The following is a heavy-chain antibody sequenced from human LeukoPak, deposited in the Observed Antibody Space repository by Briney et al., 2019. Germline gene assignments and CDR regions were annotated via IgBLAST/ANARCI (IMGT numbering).Heavy chain of an antibody. J-gene: IGHJ4*02. Sequence: SETLSLTCTVSGDSFTSVTDYWAWLRQPPGKGLEWIASGDYSGGTYYNPSLESRVAISADMSKNQSSLKLTSVTGADTAVYYCAREADDSGYDSTVPTYYFDYWGQGTLVTVSS. D-gene: IGHD5-12*01. CDR3: AREADDSGYDSTVPTYYFDY. CDR1: GDSFTSVTDY. V-gene: IGHV4-39*07. CDR2: GDYSGGT.